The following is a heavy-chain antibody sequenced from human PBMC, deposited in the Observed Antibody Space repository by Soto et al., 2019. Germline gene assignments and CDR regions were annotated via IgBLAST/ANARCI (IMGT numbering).Heavy chain of an antibody. D-gene: IGHD1-1*01. Sequence: SGPTLVNPTQTLILTCSFSGFSLTTRPVGVAWIRQPPGKALEWLAVIYWDDDKRYSPSLRSRLTISKDTPKNQVVLSMTNMDPVDTATYYCAHRLGGFTWNDGYLDYWGQGTLVTVSS. CDR3: AHRLGGFTWNDGYLDY. J-gene: IGHJ4*02. CDR2: IYWDDDK. V-gene: IGHV2-5*02. CDR1: GFSLTTRPVG.